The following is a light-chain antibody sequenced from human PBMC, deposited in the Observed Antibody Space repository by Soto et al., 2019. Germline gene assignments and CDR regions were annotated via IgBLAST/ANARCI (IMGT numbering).Light chain of an antibody. CDR3: QSYNDWPFA. CDR2: GVS. CDR1: ESLSYF. V-gene: IGKV3-15*01. J-gene: IGKJ2*01. Sequence: EIVLTQSPATLSVSPGERVTLSCRASESLSYFLAWYQHKPGQSPRLLIYGVSTRVAGVPSSFSGGGSATDFTLTISSLQSEDFAVYYCQSYNDWPFAFGQGTKLEI.